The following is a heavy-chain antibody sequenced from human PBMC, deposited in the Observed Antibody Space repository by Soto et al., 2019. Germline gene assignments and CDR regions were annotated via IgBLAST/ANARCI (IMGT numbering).Heavy chain of an antibody. J-gene: IGHJ6*02. CDR1: DGTLSRSRYL. V-gene: IGHV4-39*01. CDR2: IYYSGST. Sequence: SQKLRLRYTVSDGTLSRSRYLLGRLLRPPGKGLEWIGSIYYSGSTYYNPSLKSRVTISVDTSKNQFSLKLSSVTAADTAVYYCARRLYYDSSGFEGGGMDVWGQGTTVS. CDR3: ARRLYYDSSGFEGGGMDV. D-gene: IGHD3-22*01.